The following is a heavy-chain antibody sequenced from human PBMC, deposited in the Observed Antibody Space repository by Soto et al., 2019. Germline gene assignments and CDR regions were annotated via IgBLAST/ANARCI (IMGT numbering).Heavy chain of an antibody. Sequence: SETLSLTCAVHGGSFSGYYWSWIRQHPGKGLEWIGYIYYSGSTYYNPSLKSRVTISVDTSKNQFSLKLSSVTAADTAVYYCARDLRFRGFYGMDVWGQGTTVTVSS. D-gene: IGHD3-10*01. V-gene: IGHV4-31*11. CDR1: GGSFSGYY. CDR3: ARDLRFRGFYGMDV. J-gene: IGHJ6*02. CDR2: IYYSGST.